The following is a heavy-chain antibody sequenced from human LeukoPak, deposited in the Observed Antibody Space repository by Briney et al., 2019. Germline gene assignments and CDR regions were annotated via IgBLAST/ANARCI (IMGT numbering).Heavy chain of an antibody. CDR1: GFTVSSNY. CDR3: ARDPYGSGSSDY. D-gene: IGHD3-10*01. V-gene: IGHV3-53*01. J-gene: IGHJ4*02. CDR2: IYSGGST. Sequence: GGSLRLSCAAFGFTVSSNYMSWVRQAPGKGLERVSVIYSGGSTYYADSVKGRFTISRDNSKNTLYLQMNSLRAEDTAVYYCARDPYGSGSSDYWGQGTLVTVSS.